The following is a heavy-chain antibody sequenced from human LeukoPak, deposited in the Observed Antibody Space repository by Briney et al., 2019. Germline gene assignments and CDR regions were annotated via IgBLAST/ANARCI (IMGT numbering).Heavy chain of an antibody. V-gene: IGHV4-38-2*02. CDR3: ARYCSSTSCYFNY. J-gene: IGHJ4*02. CDR2: IYHSGST. Sequence: PSETLSLTCTVSGYSISSGYYWGGSRPPPGKGLEGIGSIYHSGSTYYNPSLKSRVTISVDTSKNQFSLKLSSVTAADTAVYYCARYCSSTSCYFNYWGQGTLVTVSS. CDR1: GYSISSGYY. D-gene: IGHD2-2*01.